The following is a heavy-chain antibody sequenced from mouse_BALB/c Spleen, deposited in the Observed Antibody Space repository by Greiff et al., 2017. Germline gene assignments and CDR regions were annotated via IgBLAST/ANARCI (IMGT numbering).Heavy chain of an antibody. D-gene: IGHD2-1*01. CDR1: GFSLTSYG. CDR2: IWAGGST. CDR3: ARAWYHYYAMDY. V-gene: IGHV2-9*02. Sequence: VMLVESGPGLVAPSQSLSITCTVSGFSLTSYGVHWVRQPPGKGLEWLGVIWAGGSTNYNSALMSRLSISKDNSKSQVFLKMNSLQTDDTAMYYCARAWYHYYAMDYWGEGTSVTVSS. J-gene: IGHJ4*01.